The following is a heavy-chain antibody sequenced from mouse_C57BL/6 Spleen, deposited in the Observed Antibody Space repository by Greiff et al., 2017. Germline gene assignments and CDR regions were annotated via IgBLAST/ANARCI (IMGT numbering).Heavy chain of an antibody. J-gene: IGHJ4*01. CDR2: ISSGGSYT. D-gene: IGHD3-3*01. Sequence: EVKLMESGGDLVKPGGSLKLSCAASGFTFSSYGMSWVRQTPDKRLEWVATISSGGSYTYYPDSVKGRFTISRDNAKNTLYLQMSSLKSEDTAMYYCARHGLNAMDDWGQGTSVTVSS. V-gene: IGHV5-6*01. CDR1: GFTFSSYG. CDR3: ARHGLNAMDD.